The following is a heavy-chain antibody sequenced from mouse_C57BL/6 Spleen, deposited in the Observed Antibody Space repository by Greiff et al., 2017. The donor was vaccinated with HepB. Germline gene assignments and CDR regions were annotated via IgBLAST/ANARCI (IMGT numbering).Heavy chain of an antibody. CDR1: GYSITSGYY. CDR2: ISYDGSN. J-gene: IGHJ2*01. V-gene: IGHV3-6*01. CDR3: ARDRTFFDY. Sequence: EVQLVESGPGLVKPSQSLSLTCSVTGYSITSGYYWNWIRQFPGNKLEWMGYISYDGSNNYNPSLKNRISITRDTSKNQFFLKLNSVTTEDTATYYWARDRTFFDYWGQGTTLTVSS.